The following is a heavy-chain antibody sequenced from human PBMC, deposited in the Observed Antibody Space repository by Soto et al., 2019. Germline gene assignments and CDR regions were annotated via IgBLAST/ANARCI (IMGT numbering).Heavy chain of an antibody. V-gene: IGHV4-39*01. J-gene: IGHJ4*02. CDR1: GGSISSSSYY. CDR2: IYYSGST. D-gene: IGHD6-19*01. CDR3: ARQSPGIAVAGPQKYYFDY. Sequence: SETLSLTCTVSGGSISSSSYYWGWIRQPPGKGLEWIGSIYYSGSTYYNPSLKSRVTISVDTSKNQFSLKLSSVTAADTAVYYCARQSPGIAVAGPQKYYFDYWGQGTLVTVSS.